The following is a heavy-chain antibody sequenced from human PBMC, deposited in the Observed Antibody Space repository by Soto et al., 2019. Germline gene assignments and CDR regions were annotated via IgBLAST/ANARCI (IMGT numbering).Heavy chain of an antibody. V-gene: IGHV1-69*01. CDR2: IIPLSGRT. Sequence: QVQLVQSGAEVRKPGSSVKVSCKASGGTFSNHAVSWVRQAPGQGPEWMGGIIPLSGRTDYAQKFQGIVTITADESMTTAYMELSSLRSEDTALYYCARGPDRSGFYLFDYWGQGTLVAVSS. D-gene: IGHD3-22*01. CDR3: ARGPDRSGFYLFDY. CDR1: GGTFSNHA. J-gene: IGHJ4*02.